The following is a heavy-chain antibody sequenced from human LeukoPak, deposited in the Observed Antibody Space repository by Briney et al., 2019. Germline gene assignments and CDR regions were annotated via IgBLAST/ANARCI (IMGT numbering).Heavy chain of an antibody. V-gene: IGHV3-53*01. CDR3: AKKSPDSSGDPAYD. Sequence: GGSLRLSCAASGFIVSGDFMSWVRQAPGKGLEWVSVIYSDGSTYYADSVKGRFTISRDNAKNTLYLQMNSLRAEDTAVYYCAKKSPDSSGDPAYDWGQGTLVTVSS. CDR1: GFIVSGDF. CDR2: IYSDGST. D-gene: IGHD2-21*02. J-gene: IGHJ4*02.